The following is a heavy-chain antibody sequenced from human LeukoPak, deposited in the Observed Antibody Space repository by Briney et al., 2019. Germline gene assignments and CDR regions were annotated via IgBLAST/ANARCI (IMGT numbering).Heavy chain of an antibody. Sequence: GGSLRLSCAASGFSFRSYAMSWVRQAPGKGLEWVSSISVGSSYIYYADSVKGRFTISRDNAKNSLYLQMNSLRAEDTAVYYCARVLSGWYPLDYWGQGTLVTVSS. CDR2: ISVGSSYI. J-gene: IGHJ4*02. CDR1: GFSFRSYA. D-gene: IGHD6-19*01. CDR3: ARVLSGWYPLDY. V-gene: IGHV3-21*01.